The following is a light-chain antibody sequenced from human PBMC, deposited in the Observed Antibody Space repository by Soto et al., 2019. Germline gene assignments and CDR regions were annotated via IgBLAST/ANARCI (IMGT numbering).Light chain of an antibody. V-gene: IGLV1-40*01. CDR2: GNS. Sequence: QPVLTQPPSVSGAPGQRVTISCTGSSSNIGAGYDVNWYQQLPGTAPKLLIYGNSNRPSGVPDRFSGSKSGTSASLAITGLQAEDEADYYCQSYDSSLSCWVFGGGTKLTVL. J-gene: IGLJ2*01. CDR3: QSYDSSLSCWV. CDR1: SSNIGAGYD.